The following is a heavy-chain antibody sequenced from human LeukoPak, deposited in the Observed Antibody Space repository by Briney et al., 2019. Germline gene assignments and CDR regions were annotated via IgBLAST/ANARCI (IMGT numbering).Heavy chain of an antibody. CDR2: TKGNGGST. J-gene: IGHJ4*01. Sequence: GGSLRLSFAASGFTFTDYAMNWVRQAPGKGLEWVASTKGNGGSTNYTDSVKDRFTISRDNSKNTVYLQMHSLRADDTAVYYCAKGSYYYDTSGYFDSWGHGALVTVSS. CDR1: GFTFTDYA. CDR3: AKGSYYYDTSGYFDS. V-gene: IGHV3-23*01. D-gene: IGHD3-22*01.